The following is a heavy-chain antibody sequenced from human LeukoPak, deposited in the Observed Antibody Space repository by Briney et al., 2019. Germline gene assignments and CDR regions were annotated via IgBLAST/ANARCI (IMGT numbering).Heavy chain of an antibody. CDR1: GYTFTASA. J-gene: IGHJ3*02. CDR3: ARVDYSNDFDI. V-gene: IGHV1-8*03. CDR2: MNPNTGNS. Sequence: ASVKVCCKASGYTFTASAINWVRQATGPWIEWLGWMNPNTGNSGCAQKFQGRVTITMNTSISTAYMELSSLRSEDTAVYYCARVDYSNDFDIWGQGTMVTVSS. D-gene: IGHD4-11*01.